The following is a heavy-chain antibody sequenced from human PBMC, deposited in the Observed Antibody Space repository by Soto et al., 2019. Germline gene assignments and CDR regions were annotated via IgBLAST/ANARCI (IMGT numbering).Heavy chain of an antibody. CDR2: IKQNGFEK. CDR3: ARWVTTYGMDV. V-gene: IGHV3-7*05. Sequence: GGSLRLSCVASGFTFSSYWMSWVRQVPGKGLEWVANIKQNGFEKYYVDSVKGRFTISRDNAKNLVYLQMDSLRAEDTAVYYCARWVTTYGMDVWGQGTTVTVSS. J-gene: IGHJ6*02. CDR1: GFTFSSYW. D-gene: IGHD3-22*01.